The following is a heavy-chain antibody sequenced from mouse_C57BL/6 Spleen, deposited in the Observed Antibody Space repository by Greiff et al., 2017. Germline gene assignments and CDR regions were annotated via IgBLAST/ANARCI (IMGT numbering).Heavy chain of an antibody. CDR1: GFTFSDYG. D-gene: IGHD2-2*01. Sequence: EVQRVESGGGLVKPGGSLKLSCAASGFTFSDYGMHWVRQAPEKGLEWVAYISSGSSTIYYADTVKGRFTISRDNAKNTLFLQMTSLRSEDTAMYYGARPGGLRRDYYAMDYWGQGTSVTVSS. CDR3: ARPGGLRRDYYAMDY. CDR2: ISSGSSTI. J-gene: IGHJ4*01. V-gene: IGHV5-17*01.